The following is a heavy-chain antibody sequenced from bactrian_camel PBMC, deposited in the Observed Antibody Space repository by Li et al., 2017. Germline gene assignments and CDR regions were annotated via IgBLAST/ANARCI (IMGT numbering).Heavy chain of an antibody. V-gene: IGHV3S67*01. J-gene: IGHJ4*01. D-gene: IGHD1*01. CDR1: GYTFNTY. CDR2: IFMDGTT. CDR3: AAEKSLTCWVKKSPYEYDY. Sequence: DVKLVESGGGSALAGGSVRLSCAASGYTFNTYSWFRQAPGQEREGVAAIFMDGTTEYADSVKGRFTISIDEDKGTLRLQMNSLKPEDTAMYYRAAEKSLTCWVKKSPYEYDYWGQGTQVTVS.